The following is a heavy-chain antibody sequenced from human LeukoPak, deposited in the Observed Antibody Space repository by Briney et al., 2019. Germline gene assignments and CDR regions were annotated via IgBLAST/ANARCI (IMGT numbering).Heavy chain of an antibody. V-gene: IGHV3-7*03. J-gene: IGHJ4*02. D-gene: IGHD4/OR15-4a*01. CDR3: ARRAGAYSHPYDY. CDR2: IKQDGSEK. CDR1: EFTFISYW. Sequence: GGSLRLSCAASEFTFISYWMSWVRQAPGKGLEWVANIKQDGSEKHYVDSVKGRFTISRDNSKNTLYLQMNSLRAEDTAVYYCARRAGAYSHPYDYWGQGTLVTVSS.